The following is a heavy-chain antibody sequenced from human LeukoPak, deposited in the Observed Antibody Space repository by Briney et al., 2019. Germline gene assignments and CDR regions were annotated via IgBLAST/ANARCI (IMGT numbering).Heavy chain of an antibody. V-gene: IGHV1-24*01. CDR2: FDPEDGET. CDR3: ATVVVLRFLEWYSALGY. Sequence: GASVKVSCKVSGYTLTELSMHWVRQAPGKGLEWMGGFDPEDGETIYAQKFQGRVTMTEDTSTDTAYMELGSLRSEDTAVYYCATVVVLRFLEWYSALGYWGQGTLVTVSS. CDR1: GYTLTELS. J-gene: IGHJ4*02. D-gene: IGHD3-3*01.